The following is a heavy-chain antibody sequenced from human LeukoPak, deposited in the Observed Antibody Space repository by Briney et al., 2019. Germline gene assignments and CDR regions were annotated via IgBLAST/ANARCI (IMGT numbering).Heavy chain of an antibody. CDR1: GGSISSYN. V-gene: IGHV4-59*08. J-gene: IGHJ6*03. CDR3: AIQDALAKYLPPCDTDV. CDR2: ISESGST. Sequence: SETLSLTCTVSGGSISSYNWNWIRQPPGKGLEWIGYISESGSTNYNSSLENRVTLSLDTSKNEFSLNLRSATVADTAVYYCAIQDALAKYLPPCDTDVWGEGTTVIVS. D-gene: IGHD3-16*01.